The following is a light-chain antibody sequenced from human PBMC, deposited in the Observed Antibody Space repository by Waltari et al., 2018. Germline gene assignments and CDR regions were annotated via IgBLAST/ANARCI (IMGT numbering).Light chain of an antibody. CDR3: QQYDGEVVT. J-gene: IGKJ4*01. V-gene: IGKV3-20*01. CDR2: GTS. Sequence: DIVLTQSPATLSLSPGARATLSCQASQNVTSIPLTLYQQKLGQAPRLPIYGTSSRATGIPDRFSGSGSGTDFTLTISRLEPEDFAIYYCQQYDGEVVTFGGGTKVEI. CDR1: QNVTSIP.